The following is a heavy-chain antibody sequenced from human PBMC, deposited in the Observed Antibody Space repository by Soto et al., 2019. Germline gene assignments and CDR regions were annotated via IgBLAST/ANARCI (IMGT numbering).Heavy chain of an antibody. CDR1: GFTFSSYG. V-gene: IGHV3-30*18. Sequence: GGSLRLSCAASGFTFSSYGMHWVRQAPGKGLEWVAVISYDGSNKYYADSVKGRFTISRDNSKNTLYLQMNSLRAEDTAVYYCAKVGVAVAGPRGVFDYWAQGTLVTVSS. CDR3: AKVGVAVAGPRGVFDY. J-gene: IGHJ4*02. CDR2: ISYDGSNK. D-gene: IGHD6-19*01.